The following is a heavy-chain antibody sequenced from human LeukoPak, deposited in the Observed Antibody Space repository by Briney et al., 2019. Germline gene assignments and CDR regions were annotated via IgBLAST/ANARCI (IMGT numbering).Heavy chain of an antibody. Sequence: GGSLRLSCVASGFTFSNYEMNWVRQAPGKGPEWVSYITETGNSKYYADSVKGRFTISRDNAKNSLYLQMNSLRAEDTAVYYCASTPPSYCGGDCYPGDFDYWGQGTLVTVSS. CDR3: ASTPPSYCGGDCYPGDFDY. CDR2: ITETGNSK. V-gene: IGHV3-48*03. D-gene: IGHD2-21*02. CDR1: GFTFSNYE. J-gene: IGHJ4*02.